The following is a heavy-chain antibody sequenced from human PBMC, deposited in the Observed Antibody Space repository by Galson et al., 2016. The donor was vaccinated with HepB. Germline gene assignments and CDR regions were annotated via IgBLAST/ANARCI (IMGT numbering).Heavy chain of an antibody. D-gene: IGHD2-2*01. CDR3: ARGYCSNTSCREAASYSFFMAV. Sequence: SLRLSCAASGFTFSNYNMHWVRQSTGKGLEWVSGIGTAGDTNYSGSVKGRFTISRENGKNSFYLQMNNLRAGDTAVYYCARGYCSNTSCREAASYSFFMAVWGQGTTVTVSS. J-gene: IGHJ6*02. CDR2: IGTAGDT. V-gene: IGHV3-13*01. CDR1: GFTFSNYN.